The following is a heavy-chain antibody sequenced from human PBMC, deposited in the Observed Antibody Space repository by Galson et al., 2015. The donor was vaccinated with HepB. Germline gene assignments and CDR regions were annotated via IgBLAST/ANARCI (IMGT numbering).Heavy chain of an antibody. CDR3: ARDLVAADY. D-gene: IGHD5-12*01. V-gene: IGHV3-33*01. CDR1: GFTFSSYG. Sequence: CAASGFTFSSYGMHWVRQAPGKGLEWVAVIWYDGSNKYYADSVKGRFTISRVNSKNTLYLQMNSLRAEDTAVYYCARDLVAADYWGQGTLVTVSS. J-gene: IGHJ4*02. CDR2: IWYDGSNK.